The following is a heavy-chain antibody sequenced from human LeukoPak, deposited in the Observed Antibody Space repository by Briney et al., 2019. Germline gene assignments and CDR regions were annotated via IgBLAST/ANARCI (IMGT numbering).Heavy chain of an antibody. V-gene: IGHV3-66*01. CDR3: AREGQWLVLDY. CDR1: GFIVSSNY. J-gene: IGHJ4*02. Sequence: GGSLRLSCAASGFIVSSNYMTWVRQAPGKGLEWVSVIYSGGRTYYADSVKGRFTISRDNSKNTLYLQMNSLRAEDTAVYYCAREGQWLVLDYWGQGTLVTVSS. D-gene: IGHD6-19*01. CDR2: IYSGGRT.